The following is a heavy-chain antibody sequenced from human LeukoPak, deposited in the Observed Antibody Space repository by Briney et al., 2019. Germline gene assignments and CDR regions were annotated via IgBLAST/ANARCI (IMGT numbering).Heavy chain of an antibody. CDR3: AREWDHIVVVPAAIPYWYFDL. J-gene: IGHJ2*01. D-gene: IGHD2-2*01. CDR2: INQSGST. V-gene: IGHV4-34*01. CDR1: GGSFSGYY. Sequence: SETLSLTCAVYGGSFSGYYWSWIRQPPGKGLEWIGEINQSGSTNYNPSLKSRVTISVDTSKNQFSLKLSSVTAADTAVYYCAREWDHIVVVPAAIPYWYFDLWGRGTLVTVSS.